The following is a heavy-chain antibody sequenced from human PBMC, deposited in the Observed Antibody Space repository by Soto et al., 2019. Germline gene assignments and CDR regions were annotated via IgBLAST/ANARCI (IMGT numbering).Heavy chain of an antibody. Sequence: QGQLVQSGVEVKKPGASVKVSCTASGNTFTNFGVTWVRQAPGQGLEWMGWISPYTDDPSYAQKFQGRVTMTIDTSTSTAYLYLRRLTSDDTAVYYCARVIPGPEAWFHPWGQGTLVTVSS. J-gene: IGHJ5*02. CDR1: GNTFTNFG. CDR2: ISPYTDDP. CDR3: ARVIPGPEAWFHP. V-gene: IGHV1-18*01. D-gene: IGHD2-2*01.